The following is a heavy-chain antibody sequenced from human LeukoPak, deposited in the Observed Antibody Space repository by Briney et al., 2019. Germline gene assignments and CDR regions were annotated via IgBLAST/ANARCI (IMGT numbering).Heavy chain of an antibody. CDR3: ASSRPSSSFDY. D-gene: IGHD6-6*01. V-gene: IGHV1-69*05. CDR2: IIPLFGTA. Sequence: ASVKVSCKASGGTFSSYAISWVRQAPGQGLEWMGGIIPLFGTANYAQKFQGRVTITTDESTSTAYMELSSLRSEDTAVYYCASSRPSSSFDYWGQGTLVTVSA. J-gene: IGHJ4*02. CDR1: GGTFSSYA.